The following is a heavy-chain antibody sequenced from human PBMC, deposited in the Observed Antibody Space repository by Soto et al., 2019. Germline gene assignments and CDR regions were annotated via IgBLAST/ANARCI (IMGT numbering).Heavy chain of an antibody. J-gene: IGHJ6*02. Sequence: SETLSLTCTVSCGSISSSSYYWGWIRHPPGKGLEWIGSIYYSGSTYYNPSLKSRVTISVDTSKNQFSLKLSSVTAADTAVYYCARHGDAISYHYGMDVWDQGITVTVSS. CDR3: ARHGDAISYHYGMDV. CDR1: CGSISSSSYY. V-gene: IGHV4-39*01. CDR2: IYYSGST. D-gene: IGHD2-8*01.